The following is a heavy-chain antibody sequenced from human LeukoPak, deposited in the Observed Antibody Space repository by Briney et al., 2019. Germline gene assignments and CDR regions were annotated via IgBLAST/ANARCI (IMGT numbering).Heavy chain of an antibody. D-gene: IGHD3-10*01. V-gene: IGHV4-34*01. Sequence: SETLSLTCAVYGESFSGYYWTWIRQPPGKGLEWIGEINHSGFTNYNTSLKSRVTISIESSKNQISLRLTSVTATDTAMYYCATQTGSGLFTLPGGQGTLVTVSS. J-gene: IGHJ1*01. CDR2: INHSGFT. CDR1: GESFSGYY. CDR3: ATQTGSGLFTLP.